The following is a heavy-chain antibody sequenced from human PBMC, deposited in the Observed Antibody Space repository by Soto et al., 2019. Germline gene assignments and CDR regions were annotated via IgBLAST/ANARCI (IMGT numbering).Heavy chain of an antibody. J-gene: IGHJ6*02. CDR2: ISPYSGNT. CDR1: GYIFVNYG. CDR3: AMVDNYVTPTPQDV. Sequence: QVQLVQSGDEVRKPGSSVKVSCKASGYIFVNYGIAWVRQAPGQGLEWMGWISPYSGNTHYASKVQGRLTITTDTSTRTAYMGLGGQTSDATAVYYCAMVDNYVTPTPQDVWGQGPTVTVSS. D-gene: IGHD3-16*01. V-gene: IGHV1-18*01.